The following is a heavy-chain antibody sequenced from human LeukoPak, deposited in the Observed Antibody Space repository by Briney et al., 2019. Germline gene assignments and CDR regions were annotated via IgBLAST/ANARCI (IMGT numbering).Heavy chain of an antibody. D-gene: IGHD3-10*01. CDR2: IYYSGST. Sequence: SETLSLTCTVSGGSISSYYWSWIRQPPGKGLEWIGYIYYSGSTNYNPSLKSRVTMSVDTSKSQFSLSLSSVTTADTAVYFCAEAAKYYYGSETYYYFDYWGQGILVTVSS. CDR3: AEAAKYYYGSETYYYFDY. CDR1: GGSISSYY. J-gene: IGHJ4*02. V-gene: IGHV4-59*03.